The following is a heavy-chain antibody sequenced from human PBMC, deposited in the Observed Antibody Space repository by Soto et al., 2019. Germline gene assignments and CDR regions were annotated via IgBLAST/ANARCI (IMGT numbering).Heavy chain of an antibody. J-gene: IGHJ6*02. CDR2: ISWDGGST. CDR1: GFTFDDYA. Sequence: GGSLRLSCAASGFTFDDYAMHWVRQAPGKGLEWVSLISWDGGSTYYADSVKGRFTISRDNSKNSLYLQMNSLRAEDTALYYCAKDIYSSGPDYYYGMDVWGQGTTVTVSS. D-gene: IGHD6-19*01. V-gene: IGHV3-43D*04. CDR3: AKDIYSSGPDYYYGMDV.